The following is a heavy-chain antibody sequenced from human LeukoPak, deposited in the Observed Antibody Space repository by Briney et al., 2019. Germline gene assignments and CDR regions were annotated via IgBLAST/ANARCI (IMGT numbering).Heavy chain of an antibody. V-gene: IGHV3-23*01. J-gene: IGHJ4*02. D-gene: IGHD4-17*01. CDR2: ISGSGGST. CDR3: AKLAGDYAAREDY. Sequence: PGGSLRLSCAASGFTFSSYAMHWVRQAPGKGLEWVSVISGSGGSTYYADSVKGGFTISRDNSKNTLYLQMNSLRAEDTAVYYCAKLAGDYAAREDYWGQGTLVTVSS. CDR1: GFTFSSYA.